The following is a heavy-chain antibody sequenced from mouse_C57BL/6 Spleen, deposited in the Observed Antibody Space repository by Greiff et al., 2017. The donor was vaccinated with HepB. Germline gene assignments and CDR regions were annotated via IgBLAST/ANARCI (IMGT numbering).Heavy chain of an antibody. D-gene: IGHD1-1*01. Sequence: DVKLVESGGGLVKPGGSLKLSCAASGFTFSSYAMSWVRQTPEKRLEWVATISDGGSYTYYPDNVKGRFTISRDNAKNNLYLQMSHLKSEDTAMYYCARGWTTVVAWYFDVWGTGTTVTVSS. J-gene: IGHJ1*03. V-gene: IGHV5-4*03. CDR2: ISDGGSYT. CDR1: GFTFSSYA. CDR3: ARGWTTVVAWYFDV.